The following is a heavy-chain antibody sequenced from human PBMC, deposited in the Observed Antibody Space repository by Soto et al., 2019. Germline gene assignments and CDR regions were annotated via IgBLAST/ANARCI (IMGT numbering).Heavy chain of an antibody. D-gene: IGHD1-26*01. CDR1: GYNFTSYW. CDR3: ARRAIHNADDYYCRMDI. V-gene: IGHV5-10-1*01. J-gene: IGHJ6*02. CDR2: IDPSDSYT. Sequence: GESLKISCKGSGYNFTSYWISWVRQMPGKXLEWMGRIDPSDSYTKYSQSFQGHVTISADKSISSAYLQWSSLKASDTALYYCARRAIHNADDYYCRMDIWGQGTTVTVSS.